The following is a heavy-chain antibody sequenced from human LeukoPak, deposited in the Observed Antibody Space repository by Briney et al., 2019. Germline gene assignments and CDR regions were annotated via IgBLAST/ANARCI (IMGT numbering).Heavy chain of an antibody. Sequence: GGSLRLSCAASGFTFSRYAMHWVRQAPGRGLEWVAVISYDGSNRYYTDSVKGRFTVSRDNSKNTLYLELNNLSAEDTAVYHCARDPMDSGSYYRSYFDLWGRGTLVTVSS. V-gene: IGHV3-30-3*01. D-gene: IGHD1-26*01. CDR1: GFTFSRYA. J-gene: IGHJ2*01. CDR3: ARDPMDSGSYYRSYFDL. CDR2: ISYDGSNR.